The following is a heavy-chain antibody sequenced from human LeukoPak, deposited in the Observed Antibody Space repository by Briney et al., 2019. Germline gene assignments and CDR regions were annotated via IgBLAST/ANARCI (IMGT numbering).Heavy chain of an antibody. Sequence: ASVKVSCKASGYIFADYYIHWVRQAPGQGLEWMGWIKPNSGGTRSAQKFQGRVTMTRDTSISTAYMELSSLRSEDMAVYYCARAAKQQLVLAFYYYYYMDVWGKGTTVTISS. D-gene: IGHD6-13*01. CDR3: ARAAKQQLVLAFYYYYYMDV. CDR1: GYIFADYY. J-gene: IGHJ6*03. V-gene: IGHV1-2*02. CDR2: IKPNSGGT.